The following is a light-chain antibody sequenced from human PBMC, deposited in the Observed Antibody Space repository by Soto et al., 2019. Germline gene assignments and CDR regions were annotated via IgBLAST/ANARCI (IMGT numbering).Light chain of an antibody. V-gene: IGKV1-5*03. J-gene: IGKJ4*01. Sequence: DIQMTQSPSTLSASVGDRVTITCRASQSISSWLAWYQQKPGKAPNLLIYKASSLESGVPSRFSGSGSGTEFTLTISSLQPDDFAPYYCQQYNSYPLTFVGGTQGEIK. CDR1: QSISSW. CDR2: KAS. CDR3: QQYNSYPLT.